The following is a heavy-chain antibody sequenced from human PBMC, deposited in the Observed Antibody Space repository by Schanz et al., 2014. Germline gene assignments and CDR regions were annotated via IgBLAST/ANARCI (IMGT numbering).Heavy chain of an antibody. CDR2: INPNNGGT. J-gene: IGHJ4*02. CDR1: GYTFTGYY. D-gene: IGHD6-13*01. Sequence: QVQLVQSGGEVKKPGASVKVSCEASGYTFTGYYLHWVRQAPGQGLEWMGWINPNNGGTNYAQKFQGRVTMTRDTSISTAYMEMTRLTSDDTAVYYCARDGIGADKRWGQGTLVTVSS. V-gene: IGHV1-2*02. CDR3: ARDGIGADKR.